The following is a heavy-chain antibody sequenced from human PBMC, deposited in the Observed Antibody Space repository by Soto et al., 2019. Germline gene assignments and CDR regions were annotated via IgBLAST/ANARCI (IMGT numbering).Heavy chain of an antibody. V-gene: IGHV3-33*01. Sequence: GGSLRLSCAASGFTFSTYGMHWVRQAPGKGLEWVAVIWSDGSYKDYADSIEGRFTISRDNSKNTLYLQMNSLRADDTALYYCARDLDSGSYAYWGQGTLVTVS. CDR3: ARDLDSGSYAY. J-gene: IGHJ4*02. CDR2: IWSDGSYK. CDR1: GFTFSTYG. D-gene: IGHD1-26*01.